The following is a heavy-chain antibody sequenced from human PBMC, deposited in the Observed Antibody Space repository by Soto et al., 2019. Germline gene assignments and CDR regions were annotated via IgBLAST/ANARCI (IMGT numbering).Heavy chain of an antibody. CDR2: IYTSGST. CDR3: ARGGSSSGYYYYYGMDV. V-gene: IGHV4-4*07. Sequence: LSLTCTVSGGSISSYYWSWIRQPAGKGLEWIGRIYTSGSTNYNPSLKSRVTMSVDTSKNQFSLKLSSVTAADTAVYYCARGGSSSGYYYYYGMDVWGQGTTVTVSS. CDR1: GGSISSYY. J-gene: IGHJ6*02. D-gene: IGHD6-6*01.